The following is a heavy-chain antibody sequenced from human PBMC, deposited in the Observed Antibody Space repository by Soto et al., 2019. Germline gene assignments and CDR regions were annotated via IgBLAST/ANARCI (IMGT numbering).Heavy chain of an antibody. Sequence: EVQLVESGGGLIQPGGSLRLSCAASGFTFSSNDMNWVRQAPGKGLEWVSLIYSGGSTYYADSVKGRFTISRDNSKNTLYLQMSSPRAADTVVYYCATSPLLPGAPWGQGTMVTVSS. V-gene: IGHV3-53*01. CDR2: IYSGGST. CDR3: ATSPLLPGAP. J-gene: IGHJ3*01. CDR1: GFTFSSND. D-gene: IGHD3-22*01.